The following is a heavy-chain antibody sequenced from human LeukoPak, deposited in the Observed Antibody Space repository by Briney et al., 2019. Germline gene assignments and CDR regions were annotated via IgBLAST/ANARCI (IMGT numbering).Heavy chain of an antibody. J-gene: IGHJ4*02. Sequence: GRSLRLSCAASGFTFSSYGMHWVRQAPGKGLEWVAVISYDGSNKYYADSVKGRFTISRDNSKNTLYLQMNSLRAEDTAVYYCAKDGGYCGGDCYSLLLAYWGQGTLVTVSS. CDR2: ISYDGSNK. V-gene: IGHV3-30*18. D-gene: IGHD2-21*02. CDR3: AKDGGYCGGDCYSLLLAY. CDR1: GFTFSSYG.